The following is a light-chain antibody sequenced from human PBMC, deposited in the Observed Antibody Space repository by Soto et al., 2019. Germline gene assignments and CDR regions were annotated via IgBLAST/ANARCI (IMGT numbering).Light chain of an antibody. CDR1: QSVSSSY. CDR2: GAS. V-gene: IGKV3-20*01. CDR3: QQYVTSPEWT. Sequence: EIVMTQSPATLSVSPGERATLSCRAIQSVSSSYLAWYQQKPGQAPRLLIYGASSRATGIPDRFSGSGSGTDFTLTISRLEPEDFAVYYCQQYVTSPEWTFGQGTKVDIK. J-gene: IGKJ1*01.